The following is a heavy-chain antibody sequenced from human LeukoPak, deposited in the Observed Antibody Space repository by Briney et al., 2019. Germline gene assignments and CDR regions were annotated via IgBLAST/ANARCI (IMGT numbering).Heavy chain of an antibody. Sequence: ASVKVSCRASGGTFSSYAISWVRQAPGQGLEWMGGIIPIFGTANYAQKFQGRVTITTDEYTSTAYMELSSLRSEDTAVYYCARARYYDFWSGFDYWGQGTLVTVSS. CDR3: ARARYYDFWSGFDY. D-gene: IGHD3-3*01. J-gene: IGHJ4*02. CDR1: GGTFSSYA. CDR2: IIPIFGTA. V-gene: IGHV1-69*05.